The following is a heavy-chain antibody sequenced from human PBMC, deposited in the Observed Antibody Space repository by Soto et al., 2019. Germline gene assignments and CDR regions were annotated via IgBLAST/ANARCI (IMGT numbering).Heavy chain of an antibody. CDR2: IIPMSGRT. CDR3: ALGSDYLFDP. Sequence: QIQLVQSGAEVKKPGSSVKVSCKASGGTFSTYAISWVRQAPGQRLEWMGGIIPMSGRTTYAQKFQDRVTITADKSTTTAYMELSSLRSEDTAVYYCALGSDYLFDPWGRGTLVTVSS. V-gene: IGHV1-69*06. CDR1: GGTFSTYA. D-gene: IGHD4-17*01. J-gene: IGHJ5*02.